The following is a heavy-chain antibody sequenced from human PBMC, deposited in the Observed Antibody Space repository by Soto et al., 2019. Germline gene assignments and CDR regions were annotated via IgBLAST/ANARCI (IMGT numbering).Heavy chain of an antibody. CDR3: ARRARGLVVVPAAPPDDAFDI. D-gene: IGHD2-2*01. J-gene: IGHJ3*02. CDR1: GGSFSGYY. CDR2: IYYSGST. Sequence: SETLSLTCAVYGGSFSGYYWSWIRQPPGKGLEWIGEIYYSGSTYYNPSLKSRVTISVDTSKNQFSLKLSSVTAADTAVYYCARRARGLVVVPAAPPDDAFDIWGQGTMVTVSS. V-gene: IGHV4-34*09.